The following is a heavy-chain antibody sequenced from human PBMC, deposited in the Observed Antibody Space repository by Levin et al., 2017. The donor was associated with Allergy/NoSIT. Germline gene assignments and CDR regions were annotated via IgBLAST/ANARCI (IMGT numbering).Heavy chain of an antibody. V-gene: IGHV1-2*06. CDR1: GFTFTIYD. CDR3: ARETIAAPPYNWFDT. CDR2: LNPNTGGT. D-gene: IGHD6-13*01. Sequence: ASVKVSCKASGFTFTIYDIHWVRQAPGQGLEWVGRLNPNTGGTDSAQKFMGRVTMPRDTSTPTAFMELTRLRPDDTAIYYCARETIAAPPYNWFDTWGQGALVTVSS. J-gene: IGHJ5*02.